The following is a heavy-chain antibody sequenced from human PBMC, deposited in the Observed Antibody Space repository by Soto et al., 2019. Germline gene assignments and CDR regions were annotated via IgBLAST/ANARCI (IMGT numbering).Heavy chain of an antibody. J-gene: IGHJ5*02. CDR2: MNPGSGDT. CDR3: ARMATFGSLNWFDP. Sequence: ASVKVSCKASGYSFTNNDVSWVRQATGQGLEWMGWMNPGSGDTGYAQKFQGRVTMTRDISIATAYMELSSLRSDDTAIYYCARMATFGSLNWFDPWGQGTMVTVSA. V-gene: IGHV1-8*01. CDR1: GYSFTNND. D-gene: IGHD3-16*01.